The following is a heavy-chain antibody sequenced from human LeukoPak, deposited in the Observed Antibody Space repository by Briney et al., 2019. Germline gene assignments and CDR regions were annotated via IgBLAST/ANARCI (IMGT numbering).Heavy chain of an antibody. V-gene: IGHV4-4*07. Sequence: PSETLSLTCTVSGGSINGYYWTWIRQPAGKGLEWIGRIYTSGTTNYNPSLKSRVTISVDTSKNQFSLKLSSVTAADTAMYYCAREINVDTAMVLDYWGQGALVTVSS. CDR2: IYTSGTT. CDR3: AREINVDTAMVLDY. D-gene: IGHD5-18*01. J-gene: IGHJ4*02. CDR1: GGSINGYY.